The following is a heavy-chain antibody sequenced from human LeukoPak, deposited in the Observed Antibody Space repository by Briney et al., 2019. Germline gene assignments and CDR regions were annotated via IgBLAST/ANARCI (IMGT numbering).Heavy chain of an antibody. J-gene: IGHJ4*02. V-gene: IGHV3-30-3*01. CDR2: ISYDGSNK. CDR3: ARDSLYDYVWGSYRHNSDY. Sequence: GGSLRLSCAASGFTFSSYAMHWVRQAPGKGLEWVAVISYDGSNKYYADSVRGRFTISRDNAKNSLYLQMNSLRAEDTAVYYCARDSLYDYVWGSYRHNSDYWGQGTLVTVSS. D-gene: IGHD3-16*02. CDR1: GFTFSSYA.